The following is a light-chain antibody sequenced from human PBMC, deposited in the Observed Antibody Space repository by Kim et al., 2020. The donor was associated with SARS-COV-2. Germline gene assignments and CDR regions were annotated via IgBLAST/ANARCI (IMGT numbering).Light chain of an antibody. J-gene: IGLJ3*02. CDR2: DVT. CDR1: RSDIATYNS. CDR3: SSYTLSSTWV. V-gene: IGLV2-14*04. Sequence: GQSITSSCTGGRSDIATYNSVSWYQQHPGKAPKLMIYDVTERPSGVSNRFSGSKSDNTASLTISGLQAEDEADYYCSSYTLSSTWVFGGGTQLTVL.